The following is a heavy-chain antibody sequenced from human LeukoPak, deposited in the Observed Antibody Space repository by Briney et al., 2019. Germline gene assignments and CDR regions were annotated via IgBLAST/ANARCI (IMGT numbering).Heavy chain of an antibody. CDR1: GGSISSYY. Sequence: SETLSLTCTVSGGSISSYYWSWIRQPPGKELEWIGYIYYSGSTNYNPSLKSRVTISVDTSKNQFSLKLSSVTAADTAVYYCARANYIAARPYYFDYWGQGTLVTVSS. J-gene: IGHJ4*02. CDR3: ARANYIAARPYYFDY. CDR2: IYYSGST. V-gene: IGHV4-59*01. D-gene: IGHD6-6*01.